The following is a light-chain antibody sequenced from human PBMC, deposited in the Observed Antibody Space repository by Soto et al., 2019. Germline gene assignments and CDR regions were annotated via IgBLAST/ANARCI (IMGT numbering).Light chain of an antibody. CDR2: SDD. CDR1: SSNIGSYP. V-gene: IGLV1-47*02. Sequence: QSALTQSPSASGTPGQRVTISCYGSSSNIGSYPVYWYQQLPGTAPTLLINSDDQRPSGVPDRFSASKSGTSASLAISGLRSEDEVDYYCAAWDAGLSGHVFGAGTKVTVL. CDR3: AAWDAGLSGHV. J-gene: IGLJ1*01.